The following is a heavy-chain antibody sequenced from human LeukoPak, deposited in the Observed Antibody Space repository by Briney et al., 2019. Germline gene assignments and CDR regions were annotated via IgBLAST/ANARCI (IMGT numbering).Heavy chain of an antibody. CDR1: GFTFSSYS. D-gene: IGHD3-10*01. Sequence: GGSLRLSCAASGFTFSSYSMNWVRQAPGKGLEWVSSISSSSSYIYYADSVKGRFTISRDNAKNSLYLQMNSLRAEGTAVYYCARAMVRGVIIDYWGQGTLVTVSS. J-gene: IGHJ4*02. V-gene: IGHV3-21*01. CDR3: ARAMVRGVIIDY. CDR2: ISSSSSYI.